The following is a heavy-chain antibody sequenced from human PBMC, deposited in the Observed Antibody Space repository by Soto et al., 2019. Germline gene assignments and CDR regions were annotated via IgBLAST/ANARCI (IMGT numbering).Heavy chain of an antibody. CDR2: ISNSGST. CDR1: GASISSGSYY. CDR3: ARAVDSNHVY. Sequence: QVQLQESGPGLVKPSQTLSLTCTVSGASISSGSYYWSWIRQLPGKGLEWSGSISNSGSTFYNPSRKSRVTRSGDTAKNQCSLRVSSVTAADTAVYYWARAVDSNHVYWGQGTLVTVSS. J-gene: IGHJ4*02. D-gene: IGHD4-4*01. V-gene: IGHV4-31*03.